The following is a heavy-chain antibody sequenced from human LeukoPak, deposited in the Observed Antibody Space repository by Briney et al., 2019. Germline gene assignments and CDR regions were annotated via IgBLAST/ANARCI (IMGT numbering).Heavy chain of an antibody. CDR3: ARDDDSSGYYLIPFDY. CDR2: ISSSSSTI. V-gene: IGHV3-48*04. Sequence: GGSLRLSCAASGFTFSSYSMNWVRQAPGKGLEWVSYISSSSSTIYYADSVKGRFTISRDNAKNSLYLQMNSLRAEDMAVYYCARDDDSSGYYLIPFDYWGQGTLVTVSS. J-gene: IGHJ4*02. CDR1: GFTFSSYS. D-gene: IGHD3-22*01.